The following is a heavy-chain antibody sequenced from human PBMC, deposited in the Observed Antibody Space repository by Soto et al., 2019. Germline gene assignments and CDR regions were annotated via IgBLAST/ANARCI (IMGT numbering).Heavy chain of an antibody. CDR1: GGSFTSNNW. CDR2: IYRTGST. CDR3: ASRDPGTSADY. V-gene: IGHV4-4*02. J-gene: IGHJ4*02. D-gene: IGHD1-7*01. Sequence: SETLSLTCAVSGGSFTSNNWCTWVRQPPGQGLEWIGEIYRTGSTNYNPSLKSRVTISLDKSENQFSLKVTSLTAADTAVYYCASRDPGTSADYWGQGTLVTVSS.